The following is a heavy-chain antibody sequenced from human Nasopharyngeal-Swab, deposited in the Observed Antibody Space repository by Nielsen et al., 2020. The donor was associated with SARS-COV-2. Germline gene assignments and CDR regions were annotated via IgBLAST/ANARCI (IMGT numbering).Heavy chain of an antibody. CDR3: ARDLHEYGSGLYYFDY. Sequence: PGKGLEWIGYIYYSGSTHYNPSLKSRVTISVDTSKNQFSLKLSSVTAADTAVYYCARDLHEYGSGLYYFDYWGQGTLVTVSS. CDR2: IYYSGST. D-gene: IGHD3-10*01. J-gene: IGHJ4*02. V-gene: IGHV4-30-4*01.